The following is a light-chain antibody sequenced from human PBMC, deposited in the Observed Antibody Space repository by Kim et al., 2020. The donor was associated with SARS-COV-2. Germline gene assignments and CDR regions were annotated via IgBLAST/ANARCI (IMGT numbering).Light chain of an antibody. CDR2: DAS. CDR3: HQRYNWPLA. Sequence: EIVLTQSPATLSLSPGERATLSCRASQSVRNYLAWYQQKPGQAPRLLIYDASNRATGIPARFSGSGSGTDFTLTISSLEPEDFAVYYCHQRYNWPLASGQGTKVDIK. J-gene: IGKJ1*01. V-gene: IGKV3-11*01. CDR1: QSVRNY.